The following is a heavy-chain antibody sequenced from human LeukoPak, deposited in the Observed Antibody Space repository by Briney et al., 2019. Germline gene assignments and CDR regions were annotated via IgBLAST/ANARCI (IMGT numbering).Heavy chain of an antibody. D-gene: IGHD3-3*01. V-gene: IGHV4-39*07. Sequence: PSETLSLTCTVSGDSISSSSSYWGWIRQPPGEGLEWIGSIYYSGSTYYNTSLKSRVTISVDTSKNQFSLKLSSVTAADTAVYYCARIRFLEWLFPNWFDPWGQGTLVTVSS. CDR1: GDSISSSSSY. CDR2: IYYSGST. J-gene: IGHJ5*02. CDR3: ARIRFLEWLFPNWFDP.